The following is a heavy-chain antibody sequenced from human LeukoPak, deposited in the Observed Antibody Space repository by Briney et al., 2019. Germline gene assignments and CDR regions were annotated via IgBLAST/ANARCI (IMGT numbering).Heavy chain of an antibody. CDR2: IRYDGSNK. CDR3: AKDLNAQVVGARGYYFDY. D-gene: IGHD1-26*01. J-gene: IGHJ4*02. CDR1: GFTFSSYG. Sequence: GGSLRLSCAASGFTFSSYGMHWVRQAPGKGLEWVAFIRYDGSNKYYADSVKGRFTISRDNSKNTLYLQMNSLRAEDTAVYYCAKDLNAQVVGARGYYFDYWGQGTLVTVSS. V-gene: IGHV3-30*02.